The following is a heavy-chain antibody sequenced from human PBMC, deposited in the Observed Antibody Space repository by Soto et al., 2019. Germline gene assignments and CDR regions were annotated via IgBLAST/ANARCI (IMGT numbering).Heavy chain of an antibody. Sequence: PSETLSLTCTVSGGSIISSSYYWVWIRQPPGKGLEWIGSIYYSGSTYYNPSLKSRVTISVDTSKNQFSLKLSSVTAADTAVYYCASLLGELNYYYYGMDVWGQGTTVTVSS. D-gene: IGHD1-26*01. CDR3: ASLLGELNYYYYGMDV. J-gene: IGHJ6*02. CDR2: IYYSGST. CDR1: GGSIISSSYY. V-gene: IGHV4-39*01.